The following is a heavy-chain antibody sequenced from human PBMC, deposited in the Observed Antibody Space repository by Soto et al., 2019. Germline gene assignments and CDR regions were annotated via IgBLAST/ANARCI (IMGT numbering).Heavy chain of an antibody. Sequence: GGSLRLSCSASGLTFSSFTMHWVRQAPGKGLEYVSAINSNGGSAYYGDSVKGRFTISRDNPKNTLYLQMSSLRVEDTAVYYCVTNSGCSVRYFHYWGEGILVPSPQ. D-gene: IGHD6-19*01. J-gene: IGHJ4*02. CDR2: INSNGGSA. CDR1: GLTFSSFT. CDR3: VTNSGCSVRYFHY. V-gene: IGHV3-64D*08.